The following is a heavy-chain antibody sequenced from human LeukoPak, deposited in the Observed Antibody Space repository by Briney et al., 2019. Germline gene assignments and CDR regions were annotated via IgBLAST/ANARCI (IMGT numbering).Heavy chain of an antibody. D-gene: IGHD3-10*01. Sequence: PGGSLRLSCAASGFTFDDYGMSWVRQAPGKGLEWVSGINWNGGSTGYADSVKGRFTISRDNAKNSLYLQMNSLRAEDAAVYYCAKQLWFGELLSSFDYWGQGTLVTVSS. CDR2: INWNGGST. CDR3: AKQLWFGELLSSFDY. CDR1: GFTFDDYG. V-gene: IGHV3-20*04. J-gene: IGHJ4*02.